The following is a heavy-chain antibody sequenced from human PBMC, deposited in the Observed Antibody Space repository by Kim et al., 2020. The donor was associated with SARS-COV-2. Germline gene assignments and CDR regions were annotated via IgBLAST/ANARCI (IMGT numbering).Heavy chain of an antibody. CDR1: GFTFSDYW. D-gene: IGHD1-1*01. V-gene: IGHV3-7*01. J-gene: IGHJ4*02. Sequence: GGSLRLSCAASGFTFSDYWIHWVRQAPGKGLEWVADIKGDGSARYYVASVRGRFSISRDNAKNIVYLDMNYLGADDTGVYYCSRCQITKPGGDYWGQGTL. CDR3: SRCQITKPGGDY. CDR2: IKGDGSAR.